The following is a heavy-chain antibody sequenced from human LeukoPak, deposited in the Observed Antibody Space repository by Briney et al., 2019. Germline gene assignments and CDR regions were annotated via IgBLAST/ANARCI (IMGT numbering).Heavy chain of an antibody. D-gene: IGHD1-1*01. CDR3: ARVSWFPGTSYYYMDV. J-gene: IGHJ6*03. Sequence: SETLSLTCTVSGGSISSYYWSWIRQPPGKGLEWFGYISDSGTTNYNPSLKSRVTISVDTSKNQFSLKLRSVTAADTAVYYCARVSWFPGTSYYYMDVWGKGTTVTVSS. CDR2: ISDSGTT. CDR1: GGSISSYY. V-gene: IGHV4-59*01.